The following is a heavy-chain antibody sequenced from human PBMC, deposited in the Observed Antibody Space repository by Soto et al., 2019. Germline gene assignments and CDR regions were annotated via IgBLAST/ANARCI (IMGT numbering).Heavy chain of an antibody. CDR3: ARDFLVPAAMYDYYYYYLDV. J-gene: IGHJ6*03. CDR2: ISAYNGNT. V-gene: IGHV1-18*01. Sequence: ASVKVSCKASGYTFTSYGISWVRQAPGQGLEWMGWISAYNGNTNYAQKLQGRVTMTTDTSTSTAYMELRSLRSDDTAVYYCARDFLVPAAMYDYYYYYLDVWGKGTTVTVSS. D-gene: IGHD2-2*01. CDR1: GYTFTSYG.